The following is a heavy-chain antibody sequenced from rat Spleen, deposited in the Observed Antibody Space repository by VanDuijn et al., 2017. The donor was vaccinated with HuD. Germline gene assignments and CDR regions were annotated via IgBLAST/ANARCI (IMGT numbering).Heavy chain of an antibody. CDR3: TRAPGKGYVMDA. Sequence: QVQLEESGPGLVQPSQTLSLTCTVSGFSLINYDMHWVRQPPGKGLEWMGVIWGNGNTNYNSVLKSRLSISRDTSKSQVFLKMNSLQTEDTAIYYCTRAPGKGYVMDAWGQGTTVTVSS. CDR2: IWGNGNT. V-gene: IGHV2-13*01. J-gene: IGHJ4*01. D-gene: IGHD5-1*01. CDR1: GFSLINYD.